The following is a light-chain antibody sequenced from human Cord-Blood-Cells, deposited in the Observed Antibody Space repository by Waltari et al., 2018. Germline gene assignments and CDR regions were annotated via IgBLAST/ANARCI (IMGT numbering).Light chain of an antibody. CDR2: WAS. CDR1: QSVLYSSNNKNY. Sequence: DIVMTQSPDSLAVSLGERATNHCKSSQSVLYSSNNKNYLAWYQQKPGQPPKLLIYWASTRESGVPDRFSGSGSGTDFTLTISSLQAEDVAVYYCQQYYSTPLTFGPGTKVDIK. V-gene: IGKV4-1*01. CDR3: QQYYSTPLT. J-gene: IGKJ3*01.